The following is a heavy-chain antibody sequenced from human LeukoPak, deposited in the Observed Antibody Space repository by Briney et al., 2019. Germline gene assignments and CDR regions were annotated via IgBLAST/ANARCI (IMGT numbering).Heavy chain of an antibody. CDR1: GGSISSYY. J-gene: IGHJ3*02. V-gene: IGHV4-59*01. CDR3: IAAAGDAFDI. CDR2: IYDSGST. Sequence: KPSETLSLTCTVSGGSISSYYCSWIRQPPGKGLEWIGYIYDSGSTNYNPSLKSRVTISVDTSKNQFSLRLSSVTAADTAVYYCIAAAGDAFDIWGQGTMVTVSS. D-gene: IGHD6-13*01.